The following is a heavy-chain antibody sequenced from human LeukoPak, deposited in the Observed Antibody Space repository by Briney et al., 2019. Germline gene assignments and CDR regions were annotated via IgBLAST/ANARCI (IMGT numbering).Heavy chain of an antibody. CDR3: AKDRLIVVVITTADFDY. CDR1: GFTFSSYA. V-gene: IGHV3-23*01. D-gene: IGHD3-22*01. CDR2: ISGSGGST. Sequence: GGSLRLSCAASGFTFSSYAMSWVRQAPGKGLEWVSAISGSGGSTYYADSVKGRFTISRDNSENTLYLQMNSLRAEDTAVYYCAKDRLIVVVITTADFDYWGQGTLVTVSS. J-gene: IGHJ4*02.